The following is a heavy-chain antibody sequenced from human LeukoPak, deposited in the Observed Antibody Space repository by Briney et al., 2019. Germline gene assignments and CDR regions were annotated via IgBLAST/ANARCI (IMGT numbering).Heavy chain of an antibody. Sequence: GGSLRLSCAASGFTFSSYAMSWVRQAPGKGLEWVSTIGGFVVRTYYPDSVKGRFTIARNNSKNTLYLQMNSLRAEDTAVYYCAKHYDRSGYHNFDYWGQGTLVTVSS. D-gene: IGHD3-22*01. CDR2: IGGFVVRT. V-gene: IGHV3-23*01. J-gene: IGHJ4*02. CDR3: AKHYDRSGYHNFDY. CDR1: GFTFSSYA.